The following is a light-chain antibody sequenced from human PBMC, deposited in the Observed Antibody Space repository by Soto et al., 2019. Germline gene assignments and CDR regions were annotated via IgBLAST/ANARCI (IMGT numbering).Light chain of an antibody. CDR2: AAS. CDR3: QHSYSTPRT. V-gene: IGKV1-39*01. J-gene: IGKJ1*01. CDR1: QSISSY. Sequence: DIQMTQSPSSLSASVGDRVTITCRASQSISSYLNWYQQKPGKAPKLLIYAASSLQSGVPSRFSGSGSGTDFTLTISSLQPADFATYYCQHSYSTPRTVGQGTQVEIK.